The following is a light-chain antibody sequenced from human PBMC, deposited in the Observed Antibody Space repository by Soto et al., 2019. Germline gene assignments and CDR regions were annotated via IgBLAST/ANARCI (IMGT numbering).Light chain of an antibody. Sequence: DIQMTQSPSSLSASVGDRVTITCRASQSIANYLAWYQQKPGKDPKLLIYAASILESGVPSRFSGSQYGTDFTLTISSLQPEDVATYYCQQYNNAPFTFGPGTKVDVK. J-gene: IGKJ3*01. V-gene: IGKV1-27*01. CDR3: QQYNNAPFT. CDR1: QSIANY. CDR2: AAS.